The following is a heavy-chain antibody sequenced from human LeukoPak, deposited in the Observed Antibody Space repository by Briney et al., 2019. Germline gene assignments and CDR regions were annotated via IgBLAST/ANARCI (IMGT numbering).Heavy chain of an antibody. CDR3: ARNFSMTVLYSFTESEVDGFDV. Sequence: GGSLRLSCAASGFTFSSSWMGWARQAPGKGLEWVANIKEDGSWKHYAVSVQGRFTISRDNAKNSLYLQMNSLRAEDTAVYYCARNFSMTVLYSFTESEVDGFDVWGQGTMVTVSS. D-gene: IGHD2-8*01. CDR1: GFTFSSSW. CDR2: IKEDGSWK. J-gene: IGHJ3*01. V-gene: IGHV3-7*01.